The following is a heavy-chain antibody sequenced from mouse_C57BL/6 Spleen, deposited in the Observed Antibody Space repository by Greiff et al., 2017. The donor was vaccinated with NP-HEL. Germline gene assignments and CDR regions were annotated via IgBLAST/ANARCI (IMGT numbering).Heavy chain of an antibody. D-gene: IGHD2-5*01. CDR3: ASYYSNADYYGMEN. V-gene: IGHV3-6*01. CDR1: GYSITSGYY. Sequence: VQLKESGPGLVKPSQSLSLTCSVTGYSITSGYYWNWIRQFPGNKLEWMGYISYDGSTNYNPYLKNRTSITLDTSTNQFFLKFNSVTTEDTATYYCASYYSNADYYGMENWGEGTSGTVSS. CDR2: ISYDGST. J-gene: IGHJ4*01.